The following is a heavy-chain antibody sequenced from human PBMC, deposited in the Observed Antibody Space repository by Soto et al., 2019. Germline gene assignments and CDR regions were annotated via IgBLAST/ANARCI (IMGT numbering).Heavy chain of an antibody. CDR3: AHRVLRTVFGLVTTTAIYFDF. Sequence: QITLKESGPPVVKPTETLTLTCTFSGFSLTTSGVGVGWVRQSPGKAPEWLALIFWDDDKRYRTSLKSRLTITKDTSKNRVVLTMANVDPAATATYYCAHRVLRTVFGLVTTTAIYFDFWGQGTPVVVSS. CDR2: IFWDDDK. CDR1: GFSLTTSGVG. D-gene: IGHD3-3*01. V-gene: IGHV2-5*02. J-gene: IGHJ4*02.